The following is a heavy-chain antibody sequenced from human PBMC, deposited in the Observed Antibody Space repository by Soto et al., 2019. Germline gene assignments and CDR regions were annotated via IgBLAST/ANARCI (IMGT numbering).Heavy chain of an antibody. CDR1: GGSISSYY. Sequence: SETLSLTCTVSGGSISSYYWSWIRQPPGKGLEWIGYIYYSGSTNYNPSLKSRVTISVDTSKNQFSLKLSSVTAADTAVYYCARVGYCSSTSCRPYYYYYMDVWGKGTTVTVSS. CDR3: ARVGYCSSTSCRPYYYYYMDV. J-gene: IGHJ6*03. V-gene: IGHV4-59*01. CDR2: IYYSGST. D-gene: IGHD2-2*01.